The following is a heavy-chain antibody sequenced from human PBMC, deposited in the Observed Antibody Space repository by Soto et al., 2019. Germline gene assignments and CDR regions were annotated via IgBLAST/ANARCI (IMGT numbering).Heavy chain of an antibody. CDR3: ARDSRSGPGYYNVPFDY. CDR2: ISPYNGNT. V-gene: IGHV1-18*04. Sequence: ASVKVSCKASAYIFTGYFIHWVRQAPGQGLEWMGWISPYNGNTNYAQKFQGRVTMTTDTSTTTAYMELRSLRSDDTAVYFCARDSRSGPGYYNVPFDYWGQGTLVTVSS. CDR1: AYIFTGYF. J-gene: IGHJ4*02. D-gene: IGHD3-9*01.